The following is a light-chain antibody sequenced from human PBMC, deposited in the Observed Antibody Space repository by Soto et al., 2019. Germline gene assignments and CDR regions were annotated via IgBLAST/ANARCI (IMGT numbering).Light chain of an antibody. CDR3: QQYNNWPLT. J-gene: IGKJ4*01. Sequence: EIVMTQSPATLSVSPGERATLSCRASQSVSSDLAWYQQKPGQAPRLLIYGASTRATGIPARISGSGXGTXFTLTISSLQSEDFAVYYCQQYNNWPLTFGGGTKVEIK. CDR1: QSVSSD. V-gene: IGKV3-15*01. CDR2: GAS.